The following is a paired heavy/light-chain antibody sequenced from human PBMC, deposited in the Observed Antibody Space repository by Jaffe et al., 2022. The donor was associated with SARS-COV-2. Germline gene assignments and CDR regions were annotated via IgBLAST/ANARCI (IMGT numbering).Heavy chain of an antibody. CDR3: ARHVRGIWFYNWFDV. CDR1: GGSINNHY. D-gene: IGHD3-10*01. J-gene: IGHJ5*02. Sequence: QVQLQESGPGLVKPSETLSLTCTVSGGSINNHYWNWIRQPPGKGPEWIGYVYYMGSTSYNPSLKGRATILVDTFKNQFSLKLSSVTAADTAIYYCARHVRGIWFYNWFDVWGQGNLVTVSS. CDR2: VYYMGST. V-gene: IGHV4-59*11.
Light chain of an antibody. CDR2: KAS. CDR3: QQYNTYPS. J-gene: IGKJ2*03. Sequence: DIQMTQSPTTLSASVGDRVTITCRASQTINSWLAWYQQKPGKAPKLLISKASSLESGVPSRFSGSESGTEFTLTISSLQPDDFATYYCQQYNTYPSFGQGTKLEIK. CDR1: QTINSW. V-gene: IGKV1-5*03.